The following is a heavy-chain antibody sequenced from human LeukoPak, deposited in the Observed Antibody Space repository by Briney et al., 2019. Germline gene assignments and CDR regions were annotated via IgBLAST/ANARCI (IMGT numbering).Heavy chain of an antibody. CDR3: ARVARSTSCYSLYY. CDR1: GYTFTSYD. Sequence: GASVKVSCKASGYTFTSYDINWVRQATGQGLEWMGWMNPNSGNTGYAQKFQGRVTMTRNTSISTAYMELSSLRSEDTAVYCCARVARSTSCYSLYYWGQGTLVTVSS. D-gene: IGHD2-2*01. V-gene: IGHV1-8*01. CDR2: MNPNSGNT. J-gene: IGHJ4*02.